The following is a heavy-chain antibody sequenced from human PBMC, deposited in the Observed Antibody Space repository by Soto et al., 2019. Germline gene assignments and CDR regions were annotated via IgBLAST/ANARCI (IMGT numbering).Heavy chain of an antibody. CDR2: TYYRSKWYN. J-gene: IGHJ6*02. V-gene: IGHV6-1*01. CDR3: ARERVLPGAKYGEDAMDV. CDR1: GDSVSSNSAA. D-gene: IGHD2-2*01. Sequence: PSQTLSLTCVISGDSVSSNSAAWNWIRQSPSRGLEWLGRTYYRSKWYNDYAVSLKSRITINPDTSKNRFSLQLNSVTPEDTALYYCARERVLPGAKYGEDAMDVWGQGTTVTVSS.